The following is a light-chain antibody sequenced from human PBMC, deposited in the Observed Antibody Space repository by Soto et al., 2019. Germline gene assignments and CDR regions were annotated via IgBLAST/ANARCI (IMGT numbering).Light chain of an antibody. CDR3: SSHTSSSTPV. Sequence: QSVLTQPASVSGSPGQSITISCTGTSSDVGGYNYVSWYQQHPGKAHKLMIYDVSNRPSGVSNRFSGSKSGNTASLTISGLQAEDEADYYCSSHTSSSTPVFGTGTKVTVL. V-gene: IGLV2-14*01. J-gene: IGLJ1*01. CDR1: SSDVGGYNY. CDR2: DVS.